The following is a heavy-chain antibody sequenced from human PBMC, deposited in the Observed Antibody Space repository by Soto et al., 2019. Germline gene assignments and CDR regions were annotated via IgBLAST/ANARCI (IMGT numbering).Heavy chain of an antibody. D-gene: IGHD4-17*01. CDR3: ARDLYGADAFDI. CDR2: IWYDGSNK. J-gene: IGHJ3*02. CDR1: GFTFSSYG. Sequence: GGSLRLSCAASGFTFSSYGMHWVRQAPGRGLEWVAIIWYDGSNKYYADSVKGRFTISRDNSKNTLYLQMNSLRAEDTAVYYCARDLYGADAFDIWGQGTMVTVSS. V-gene: IGHV3-33*01.